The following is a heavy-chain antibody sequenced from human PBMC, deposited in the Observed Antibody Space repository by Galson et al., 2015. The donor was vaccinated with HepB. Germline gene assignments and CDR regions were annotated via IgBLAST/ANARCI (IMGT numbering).Heavy chain of an antibody. CDR3: TKLYSYYYYGMDV. CDR1: GFTFSSYA. J-gene: IGHJ6*02. Sequence: SLRLSCAASGFTFSSYAMNWVRQTPGKGLEWVSTISGTTYYADSVKGRFTISRDNSKNTLYLQMNTLRAEDTAVYYCTKLYSYYYYGMDVWGQGTTVTVSS. CDR2: ISGTT. V-gene: IGHV3-23*01.